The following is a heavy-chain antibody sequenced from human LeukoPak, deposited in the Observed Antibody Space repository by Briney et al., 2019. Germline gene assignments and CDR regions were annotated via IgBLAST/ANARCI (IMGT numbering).Heavy chain of an antibody. J-gene: IGHJ4*02. Sequence: GGSLRLSCAASGFTFSSYSMNWVRQAPGKGLEWVSSISSSSSYIYYADSVKGRFTISRDNAKNSLYLQMNSLRAEDTAVYYCARVDCSGGSCYSVYWGQGTLVTVSS. CDR1: GFTFSSYS. CDR2: ISSSSSYI. CDR3: ARVDCSGGSCYSVY. D-gene: IGHD2-15*01. V-gene: IGHV3-21*01.